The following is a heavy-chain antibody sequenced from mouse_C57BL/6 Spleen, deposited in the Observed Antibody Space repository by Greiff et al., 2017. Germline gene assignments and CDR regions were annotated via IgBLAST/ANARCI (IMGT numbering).Heavy chain of an antibody. D-gene: IGHD1-1*01. Sequence: VQLQQSGPELVKPGASVKIPCKASGYTFTDYNMDWVKQSHGKSLEWIGDINPNNGGTIYNQKFKGKATLTVDKSSSTAYMELRSLTSEDTAVYYCARDSYYGSSYYYAMDYWGQGTSVTVSS. CDR2: INPNNGGT. CDR3: ARDSYYGSSYYYAMDY. V-gene: IGHV1-18*01. J-gene: IGHJ4*01. CDR1: GYTFTDYN.